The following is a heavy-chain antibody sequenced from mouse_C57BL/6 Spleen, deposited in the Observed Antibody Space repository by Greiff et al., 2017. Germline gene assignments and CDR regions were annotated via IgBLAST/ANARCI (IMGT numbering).Heavy chain of an antibody. CDR3: ARRGAAQALYYFDY. Sequence: QVQLQQPGAELVRPGSSVKLSCKASGYTFTSYWMHWVKQRPIQGLEWIGNIDPSDSETHYNQKFKDKATLTVDKSSSTAYMQLSSLTSEDSAVYYGARRGAAQALYYFDYWGQGTTLTVSS. CDR2: IDPSDSET. J-gene: IGHJ2*01. CDR1: GYTFTSYW. V-gene: IGHV1-52*01. D-gene: IGHD3-2*02.